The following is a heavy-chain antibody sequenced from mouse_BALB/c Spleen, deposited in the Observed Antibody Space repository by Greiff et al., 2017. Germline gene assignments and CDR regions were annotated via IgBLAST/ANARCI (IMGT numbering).Heavy chain of an antibody. Sequence: VESGGGLVKPGGSLKLSCAASGFTFSSYAMSWVRQSPEKRLEWVAEISSGGSYTYYPDTVTGRFTISRDNARNTLYLEMSSLMSEDTAMYYCARAYGNYGVYAMDYWGQGTSDTVSS. D-gene: IGHD2-10*02. CDR1: GFTFSSYA. V-gene: IGHV5-9-4*01. J-gene: IGHJ4*01. CDR3: ARAYGNYGVYAMDY. CDR2: ISSGGSYT.